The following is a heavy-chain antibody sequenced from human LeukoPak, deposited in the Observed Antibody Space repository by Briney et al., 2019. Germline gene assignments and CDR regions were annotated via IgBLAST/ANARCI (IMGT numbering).Heavy chain of an antibody. CDR2: ISSTGGTT. CDR1: GITFSSYG. J-gene: IGHJ5*02. D-gene: IGHD3-22*01. V-gene: IGHV3-23*01. CDR3: ARGGDSEYYYDSSGFS. Sequence: GGSLRLSCAASGITFSSYGMSWVRQAPGKGLEWVSRISSTGGTTYYADSVKGRFTISRDNSKNTLYLQMNSLRAEDTAVYYCARGGDSEYYYDSSGFSWGQGTLVTVSS.